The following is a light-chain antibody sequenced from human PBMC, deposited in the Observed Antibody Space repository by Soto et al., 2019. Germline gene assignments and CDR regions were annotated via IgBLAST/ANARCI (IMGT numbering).Light chain of an antibody. CDR3: QQYGSSPWT. CDR2: GAS. Sequence: IVLTQSPGTLSLSPGERATLSCRASQSVSSTYLAWYQQKPGQAPRLLIYGASRRATGIPDRFSGRGSGTDFTLTISRLEPEDFAVYYCQQYGSSPWTFGQGTKVDIK. V-gene: IGKV3-20*01. CDR1: QSVSSTY. J-gene: IGKJ1*01.